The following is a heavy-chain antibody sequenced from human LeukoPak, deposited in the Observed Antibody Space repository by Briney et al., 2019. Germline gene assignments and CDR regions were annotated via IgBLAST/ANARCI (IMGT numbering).Heavy chain of an antibody. J-gene: IGHJ5*02. CDR1: GFTFSTYG. CDR2: IRYDGSNQ. V-gene: IGHV3-30*02. CDR3: AKLNSNWFDP. Sequence: GGSLRLSCAASGFTFSTYGMHWVRQAPGKGLEWVAFIRYDGSNQYYAASVKGRFTISRDNSKNTLYLQMNSLRAEDTAVYYCAKLNSNWFDPWGQGALVTVSS.